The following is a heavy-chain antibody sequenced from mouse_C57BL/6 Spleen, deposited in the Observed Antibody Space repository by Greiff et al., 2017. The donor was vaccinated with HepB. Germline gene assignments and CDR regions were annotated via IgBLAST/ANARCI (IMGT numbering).Heavy chain of an antibody. J-gene: IGHJ2*01. V-gene: IGHV1-50*01. CDR2: IDPSDSYT. CDR3: AELGREDY. D-gene: IGHD4-1*01. Sequence: QVQLKQPGAELVKPGASVKLSCKASGYTFTSYWMQWVKQRPGQGLEWIGEIDPSDSYTNYNQKFKGKATLTVDTSSSTAYMQLSSLTSEDSAVYYCAELGREDYWGRGTTLTVSS. CDR1: GYTFTSYW.